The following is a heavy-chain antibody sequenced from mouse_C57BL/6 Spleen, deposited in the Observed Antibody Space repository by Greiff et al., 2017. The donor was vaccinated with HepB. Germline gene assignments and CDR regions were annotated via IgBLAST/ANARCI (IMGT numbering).Heavy chain of an antibody. CDR2: INPSTGGT. D-gene: IGHD2-2*01. Sequence: EVQLQQSGPELVKPGASVKISCKASGYSFTGYYMNWVKQSPEKSLEWIGEINPSTGGTTYNQKFKAKATLTVDKSSSTAYMQLKSLTSEDSAVYYCARNGYDEFEAMDYWGQGTSVTVSS. CDR1: GYSFTGYY. J-gene: IGHJ4*01. CDR3: ARNGYDEFEAMDY. V-gene: IGHV1-42*01.